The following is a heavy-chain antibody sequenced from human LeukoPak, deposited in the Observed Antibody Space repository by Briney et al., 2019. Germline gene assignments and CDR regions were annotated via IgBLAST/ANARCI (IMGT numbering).Heavy chain of an antibody. CDR1: GFTFSSYA. CDR3: AKAVGPYYYDSSGYYKSYYFDY. Sequence: GGSLRLSCAASGFTFSSYARSWVRQAPGKGLEWVSAISGSGGSTYYADSVKGRFTISRDNSKNTLYLQMNSLRAEDTAVYYCAKAVGPYYYDSSGYYKSYYFDYWGQGTLVTVSS. V-gene: IGHV3-23*01. D-gene: IGHD3-22*01. CDR2: ISGSGGST. J-gene: IGHJ4*02.